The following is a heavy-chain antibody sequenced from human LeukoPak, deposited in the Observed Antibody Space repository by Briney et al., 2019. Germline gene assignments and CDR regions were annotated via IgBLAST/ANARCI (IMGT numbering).Heavy chain of an antibody. CDR1: GYNYDRFD. J-gene: IGHJ5*02. Sequence: ASVKVSCKAFGYNYDRFDINWVRQAPGQGLEWVGWISGYKGDTNYAQKFQGRVTMTTDTSTTTVSMELRSLTPDDTAVYFCARTPTISTRLWEGYNWLDPWGQGTLVTVSS. CDR2: ISGYKGDT. D-gene: IGHD1-26*01. V-gene: IGHV1-18*01. CDR3: ARTPTISTRLWEGYNWLDP.